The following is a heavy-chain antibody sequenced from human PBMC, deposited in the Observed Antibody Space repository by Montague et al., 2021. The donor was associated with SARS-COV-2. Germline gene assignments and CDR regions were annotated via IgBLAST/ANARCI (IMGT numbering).Heavy chain of an antibody. V-gene: IGHV2-70*11. Sequence: PALVKPTQTLTLTCTSSGFSLSASGMCVSWIRQPPGKALEWLARIDWDDDKYYSTSLKTRLTISKDTSKNQVVLTMTNMDPVDTATYYCARMSAGATIAFDYWGQGTLVTVSS. D-gene: IGHD1-26*01. CDR2: IDWDDDK. CDR1: GFSLSASGMC. J-gene: IGHJ4*02. CDR3: ARMSAGATIAFDY.